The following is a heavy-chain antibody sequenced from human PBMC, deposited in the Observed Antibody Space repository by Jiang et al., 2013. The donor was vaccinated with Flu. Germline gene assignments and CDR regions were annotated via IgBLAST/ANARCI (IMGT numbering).Heavy chain of an antibody. CDR1: GFTFSSYS. D-gene: IGHD6-13*01. J-gene: IGHJ4*02. CDR2: ISSSSSYI. Sequence: QLLESGGGLVKPGGSLRLSCAASGFTFSSYSMNWVRQAPGKGLEWVSSISSSSSYIYYADSVKGRFTISRDNAKNSLYLQMNSLRAEDTAVYYCARGIAAAGKGHYWGQGTLVTVSS. CDR3: ARGIAAAGKGHY. V-gene: IGHV3-21*01.